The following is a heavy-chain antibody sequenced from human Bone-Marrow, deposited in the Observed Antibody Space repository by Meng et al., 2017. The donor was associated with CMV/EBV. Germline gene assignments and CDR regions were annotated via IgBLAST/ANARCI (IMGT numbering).Heavy chain of an antibody. CDR3: AFASYSSSLTPQFDP. D-gene: IGHD6-13*01. CDR1: GYAFTSYY. CDR2: INPSGGST. V-gene: IGHV1-46*01. J-gene: IGHJ5*02. Sequence: ASVKVSCKASGYAFTSYYMHWVRQAPGQGLEWMGIINPSGGSTSYAQKFQGRVTMTRDTSTSTVYMELSSLRSEDTAVYYCAFASYSSSLTPQFDPWGQGTLVTGSS.